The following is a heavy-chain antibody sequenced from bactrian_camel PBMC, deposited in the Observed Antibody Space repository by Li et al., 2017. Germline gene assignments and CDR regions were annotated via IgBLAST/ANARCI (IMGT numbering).Heavy chain of an antibody. CDR1: FFILDDFE. V-gene: IGHV3S63*01. CDR3: ATDPKFPADAYADYGPCHDVLFRY. Sequence: HVQLVESGGGSVQTGGSLRLSCKLSFFILDDFEMMWYRQTPGNECELVSSITGDGKTYYIDAVKGRFTISHDAAKNSVDLQMNSLKPDDTAVYYCATDPKFPADAYADYGPCHDVLFRYWGQGTQVTVS. CDR2: ITGDGKT. J-gene: IGHJ6*01. D-gene: IGHD3*01.